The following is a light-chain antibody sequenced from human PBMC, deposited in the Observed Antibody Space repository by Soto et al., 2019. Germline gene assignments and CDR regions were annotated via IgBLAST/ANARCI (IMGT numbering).Light chain of an antibody. V-gene: IGKV2-28*01. CDR2: LGS. Sequence: EIVMTQSPLSLIVTSGEPASISCRSCQSLLHTNGYNYLDWYLQKPGQSPQLLIYLGSNRASGVPDRFSASGYGTDFTLNISRVEAADVGVYFCMQSLQTPVTFGQGTKVEIK. CDR3: MQSLQTPVT. CDR1: QSLLHTNGYNY. J-gene: IGKJ1*01.